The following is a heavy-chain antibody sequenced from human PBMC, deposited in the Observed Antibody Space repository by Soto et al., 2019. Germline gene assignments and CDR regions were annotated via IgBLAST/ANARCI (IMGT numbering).Heavy chain of an antibody. D-gene: IGHD6-13*01. Sequence: QVQLVQSGAEVKKPGSSVKVSCKASGGTFSSYAISWVRQAPGQGLEWMGGIIPIFGTANYAQKFQGRVTITADESTITAYMELSSLRSEDTAVYYCARGRWGKSSSWPNYFDYWGQGTLVTVSS. CDR1: GGTFSSYA. V-gene: IGHV1-69*01. CDR2: IIPIFGTA. CDR3: ARGRWGKSSSWPNYFDY. J-gene: IGHJ4*02.